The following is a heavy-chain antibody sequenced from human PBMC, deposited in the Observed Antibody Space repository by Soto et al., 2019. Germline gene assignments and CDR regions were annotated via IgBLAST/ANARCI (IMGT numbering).Heavy chain of an antibody. CDR2: SIPIFGTA. V-gene: IGHV1-69*13. J-gene: IGHJ4*02. CDR1: GCTFSSYA. CDR3: ARVSRAHGSEVPATAIDGPWHQYLEY. D-gene: IGHD2-2*01. Sequence: SVKVSCKASGCTFSSYAISWVGQAPGQGLEWVGGSIPIFGTANYAQKFQVRVTITADEXXITAYMELSSLRSEDTAVYYCARVSRAHGSEVPATAIDGPWHQYLEYWGQGTLVTVSS.